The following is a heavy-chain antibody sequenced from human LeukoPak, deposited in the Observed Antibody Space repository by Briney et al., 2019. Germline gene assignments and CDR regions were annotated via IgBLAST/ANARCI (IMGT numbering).Heavy chain of an antibody. J-gene: IGHJ3*02. D-gene: IGHD5-18*01. V-gene: IGHV3-30*02. Sequence: GGSLRLSCAASAFTFDNYGMHWVRQAPGKGLEWVAFIRYDGSNKYYADSVKGRFTISRDNSKNTLFLQMNSLRAEDTAVYYCAKGHTAMAHDAFDIWGQGTMVTVSS. CDR2: IRYDGSNK. CDR3: AKGHTAMAHDAFDI. CDR1: AFTFDNYG.